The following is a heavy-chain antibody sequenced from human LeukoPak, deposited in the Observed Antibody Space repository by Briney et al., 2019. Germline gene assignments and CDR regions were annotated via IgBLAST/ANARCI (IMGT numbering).Heavy chain of an antibody. CDR2: ISGSGGST. CDR3: AKDPADIVVVTALDY. D-gene: IGHD2-21*02. V-gene: IGHV3-23*01. Sequence: PGGSLRLSCAASGFTFSDYAMSWVRQAPGKGLEWVSAISGSGGSTYYADSVKGRFTISRDNSKNTLYLQMNSLRAEDTAVYYCAKDPADIVVVTALDYWGQGTLVTVSS. J-gene: IGHJ4*02. CDR1: GFTFSDYA.